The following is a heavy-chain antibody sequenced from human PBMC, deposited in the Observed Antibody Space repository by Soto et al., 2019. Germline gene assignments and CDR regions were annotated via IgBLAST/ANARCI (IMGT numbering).Heavy chain of an antibody. J-gene: IGHJ6*02. V-gene: IGHV3-15*07. Sequence: EVQLVESGGGLVKPGGSLRLSCAASGFTFSNAWMNWVRQAPGKGLEWVGRIKSKTDGGTTDYAAPVKGRFTISRDDSKNTLYLQMNSLKTEDTAVYYCTTHRNTYGGDYYYYGMDVWGQGTTVTVSS. CDR2: IKSKTDGGTT. CDR3: TTHRNTYGGDYYYYGMDV. CDR1: GFTFSNAW. D-gene: IGHD4-17*01.